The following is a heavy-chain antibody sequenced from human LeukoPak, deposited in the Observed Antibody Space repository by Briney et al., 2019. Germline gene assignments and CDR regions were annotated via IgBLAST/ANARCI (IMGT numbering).Heavy chain of an antibody. J-gene: IGHJ6*04. CDR1: GYTFTGYY. D-gene: IGHD3-10*01. CDR3: AREAADYYGSGSYYNTYYYYGMDV. CDR2: ISAYNGNT. V-gene: IGHV1-18*04. Sequence: ASVKVSCKASGYTFTGYYMHWVRQAPGQGLEWMGWISAYNGNTNYAQKLQGRVTMTTDTSTSTAYMELRSLRSDDTAVYYCAREAADYYGSGSYYNTYYYYGMDVWGKGTTVTVSS.